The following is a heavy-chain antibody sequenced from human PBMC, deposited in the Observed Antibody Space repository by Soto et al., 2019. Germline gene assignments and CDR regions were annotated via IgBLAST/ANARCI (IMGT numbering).Heavy chain of an antibody. Sequence: PSQTLSLTCAISGDSVSSNSAAWNWIRQSPSRGLEWLGRTYYRSKWYNDYAVSVKSRITINPDTSKNQFSLQLNSVTPEDTAVYYCARSGRIRASEDYYGSGSYSPSSYYGMDVWGPGTTLTVYS. J-gene: IGHJ6*02. CDR3: ARSGRIRASEDYYGSGSYSPSSYYGMDV. D-gene: IGHD3-10*01. CDR2: TYYRSKWYN. V-gene: IGHV6-1*01. CDR1: GDSVSSNSAA.